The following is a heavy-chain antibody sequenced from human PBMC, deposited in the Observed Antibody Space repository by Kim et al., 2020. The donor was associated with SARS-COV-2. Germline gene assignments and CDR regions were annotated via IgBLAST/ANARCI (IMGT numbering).Heavy chain of an antibody. D-gene: IGHD3-9*01. CDR2: ISSSGSTI. CDR3: ARGVNYDILTGLNWFDP. J-gene: IGHJ5*02. CDR1: GFTFSSYE. V-gene: IGHV3-48*03. Sequence: GGSLRLSCAASGFTFSSYEMNWVRQAPGKGLEWVSYISSSGSTIYYADSVKGRFTISRDNAKNSLYLQMNSLRAEDTAVYYCARGVNYDILTGLNWFDPWGQGTLVTVSS.